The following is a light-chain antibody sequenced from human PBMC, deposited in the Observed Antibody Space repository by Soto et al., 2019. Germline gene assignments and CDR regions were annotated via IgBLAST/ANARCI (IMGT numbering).Light chain of an antibody. CDR1: SSNVGSYKR. Sequence: QSALTQPASVSGSPGQSITISCTGTSSNVGSYKRVSWYQQHPGKATKLMIFEVNQRPSGVSNRFSGSKSGNTASLTISGRKIEDEADYYCYSSGGSPKYLFGTGTKLTVL. J-gene: IGLJ2*01. CDR2: EVN. CDR3: YSSGGSPKYL. V-gene: IGLV2-23*02.